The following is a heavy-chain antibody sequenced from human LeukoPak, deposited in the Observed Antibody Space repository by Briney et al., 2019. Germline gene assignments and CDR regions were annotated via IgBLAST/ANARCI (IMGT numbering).Heavy chain of an antibody. D-gene: IGHD3-10*01. J-gene: IGHJ4*02. Sequence: PGRSLRLSCAASGFTFDDYAMHWVRQAPGKGLEWVSGISWNSGSIGYADSVKGRFTISRDNAKNSLYLQMISLRAEDTALYYCAKALGDWGQGTLVTVSS. CDR2: ISWNSGSI. V-gene: IGHV3-9*01. CDR3: AKALGD. CDR1: GFTFDDYA.